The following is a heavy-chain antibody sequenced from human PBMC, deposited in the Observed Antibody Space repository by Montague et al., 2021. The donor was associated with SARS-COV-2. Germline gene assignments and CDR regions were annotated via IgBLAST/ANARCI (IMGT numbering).Heavy chain of an antibody. Sequence: SLRLSCAATGFSFSDYAMNWVRQAPGKGLEWVSVFYGGGGGAHYADSVGGLFTISRDDSKSTLYLQMNSLRAEDTAVYYCAKDRKDYRTGLTLWGFDYWGQGTLVTVSS. CDR3: AKDRKDYRTGLTLWGFDY. V-gene: IGHV3-23*03. CDR1: GFSFSDYA. J-gene: IGHJ4*02. D-gene: IGHD3/OR15-3a*01. CDR2: FYGGGGGA.